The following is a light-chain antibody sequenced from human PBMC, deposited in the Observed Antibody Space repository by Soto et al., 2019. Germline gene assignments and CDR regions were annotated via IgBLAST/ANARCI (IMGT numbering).Light chain of an antibody. V-gene: IGKV3-11*01. Sequence: EIVLTQSPATLSLSPGGRATLSCRARQSVSLSLAWYQQKPGQAPRLLIYDASKRASGFPARFSGSGSGTDFTLTISSLEPEDFAVYYCQERTGWPPWTFGQGTKVKIE. CDR3: QERTGWPPWT. CDR2: DAS. J-gene: IGKJ1*01. CDR1: QSVSLS.